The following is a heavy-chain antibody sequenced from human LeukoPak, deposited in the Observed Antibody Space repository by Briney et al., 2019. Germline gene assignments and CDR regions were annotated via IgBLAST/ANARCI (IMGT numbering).Heavy chain of an antibody. CDR1: GYTLTELS. Sequence: ASVKVSCKVSGYTLTELSMHWVRQAPGKGLEWMGGFDPEDGETIYARKFQGRVTMTEDTSTDTAYMELSSLRSEDTAAYYCATLRATAPPAGYYYYYGMDVWGQGTTVTVSS. D-gene: IGHD2-21*02. V-gene: IGHV1-24*01. J-gene: IGHJ6*02. CDR3: ATLRATAPPAGYYYYYGMDV. CDR2: FDPEDGET.